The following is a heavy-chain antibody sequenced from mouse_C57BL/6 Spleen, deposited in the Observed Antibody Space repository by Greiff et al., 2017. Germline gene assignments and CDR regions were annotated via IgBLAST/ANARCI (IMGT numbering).Heavy chain of an antibody. CDR2: INPYNGGT. J-gene: IGHJ4*01. V-gene: IGHV1-19*01. CDR3: AREGDGYFRAMDY. D-gene: IGHD2-3*01. CDR1: GYTFTDYY. Sequence: VQLQQSGPVLVKPGASVKMSCKASGYTFTDYYMNWVKQSHGKSLEWIGVINPYNGGTSYNQKFKGKATLTVDKSSSTAYMELNSLTSEDSAVYYCAREGDGYFRAMDYWGQGTSVTVSS.